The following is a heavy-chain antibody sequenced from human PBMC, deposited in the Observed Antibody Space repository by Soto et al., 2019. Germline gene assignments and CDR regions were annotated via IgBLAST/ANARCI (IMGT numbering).Heavy chain of an antibody. Sequence: QITLKESGPTLVKPTQTLTLTCTFSGFSLRTSGVAVGWSLHPPGKALEWLGFIYWDEDKRYSPSLKSRLTIPKDTSKSQVVLTMTNLDPVDTATYCWAHLFTSLAPVDSWGQGTLVTVS. CDR1: GFSLRTSGVA. V-gene: IGHV2-5*02. J-gene: IGHJ4*02. CDR3: AHLFTSLAPVDS. CDR2: IYWDEDK. D-gene: IGHD3-10*02.